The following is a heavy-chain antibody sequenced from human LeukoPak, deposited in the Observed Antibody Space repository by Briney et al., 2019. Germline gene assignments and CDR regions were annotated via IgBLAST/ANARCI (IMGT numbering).Heavy chain of an antibody. CDR2: ISSSSSYI. V-gene: IGHV3-21*01. CDR3: ARAHVIAAREDY. J-gene: IGHJ4*02. Sequence: GGALRLSCAASGFTFSSYSMNWVRQAPGKGLEGVSSISSSSSYIYYADSVKGRFTISRDNAKNSLYLQMNSLRAEDTAVYYCARAHVIAAREDYWGQGTLVTVSS. D-gene: IGHD6-6*01. CDR1: GFTFSSYS.